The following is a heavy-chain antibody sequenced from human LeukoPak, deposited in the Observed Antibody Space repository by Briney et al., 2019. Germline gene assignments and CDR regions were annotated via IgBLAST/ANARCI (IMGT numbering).Heavy chain of an antibody. Sequence: LRLSCAASGFTFSSYGLSWVRQPPGKGLEWIGYIYYSGSTYYNPSLKSRVTISVDTSKNQFSLKLSSVTAADTAVYYCARGTYCGGDCWDVWGQGTTVTVSS. CDR1: GFTFSSYG. CDR2: IYYSGST. J-gene: IGHJ6*02. CDR3: ARGTYCGGDCWDV. D-gene: IGHD2-21*02. V-gene: IGHV4-30-4*08.